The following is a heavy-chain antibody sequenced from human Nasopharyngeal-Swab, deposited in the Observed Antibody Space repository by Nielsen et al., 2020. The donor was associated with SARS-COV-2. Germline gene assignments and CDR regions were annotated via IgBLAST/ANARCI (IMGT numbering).Heavy chain of an antibody. D-gene: IGHD6-13*01. Sequence: ASVKVSCKASGYTFTCYYMHWVRQAPGQGLEWMGWINPNSGGTNYAQKFQGWVTMTRDTSISTAYMELSSLRSEDTAVYYCAALTIAAAGRVAFDIWGQGTMVTVSS. CDR3: AALTIAAAGRVAFDI. CDR1: GYTFTCYY. V-gene: IGHV1-2*04. J-gene: IGHJ3*02. CDR2: INPNSGGT.